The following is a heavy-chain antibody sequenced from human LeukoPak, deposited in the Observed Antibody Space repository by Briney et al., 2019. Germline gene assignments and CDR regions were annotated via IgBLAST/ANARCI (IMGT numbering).Heavy chain of an antibody. CDR1: GFSFSSYD. V-gene: IGHV3-23*01. Sequence: GGSLRLSCAASGFSFSSYDMSWVRQAPGKGLEWVSSISNSGYNTFYADSVKGRFTISRDNSKNTLYLQMNSLRAEDTAVYYCAKDRSSVTMMVYWGQGTLVTVSS. CDR3: AKDRSSVTMMVY. CDR2: ISNSGYNT. J-gene: IGHJ4*02. D-gene: IGHD3-22*01.